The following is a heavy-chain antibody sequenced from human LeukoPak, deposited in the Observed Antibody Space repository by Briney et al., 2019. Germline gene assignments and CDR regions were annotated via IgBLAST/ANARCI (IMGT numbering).Heavy chain of an antibody. CDR3: ARIPGRKYDSSGYTKFDY. J-gene: IGHJ4*02. CDR2: ISAYNGNT. D-gene: IGHD3-22*01. V-gene: IGHV1-18*01. Sequence: ASVKVSCKASGYTFTSYGISWVRQAPGQGLEWMGWISAYNGNTNYAQKLQGRVTMTTDTSTSTAYTELRSLRSDDTAVYYCARIPGRKYDSSGYTKFDYWGQGTLVTVSS. CDR1: GYTFTSYG.